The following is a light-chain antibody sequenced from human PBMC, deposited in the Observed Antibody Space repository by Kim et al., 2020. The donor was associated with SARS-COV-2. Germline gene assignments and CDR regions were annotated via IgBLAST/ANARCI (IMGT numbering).Light chain of an antibody. J-gene: IGKJ1*01. V-gene: IGKV3-20*01. CDR1: QSVSGNS. CDR3: QQYGRSRWT. Sequence: SPGESATLSCRARQSVSGNSLAWYQQKRGQAPRLLIYGASTRATGIPDRFSGSGSGTDFTLTISRLEPEDFAVYYCQQYGRSRWTFGQGTKVEIK. CDR2: GAS.